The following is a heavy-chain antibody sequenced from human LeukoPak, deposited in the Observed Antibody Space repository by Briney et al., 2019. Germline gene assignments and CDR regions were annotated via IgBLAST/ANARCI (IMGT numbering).Heavy chain of an antibody. CDR1: RYTLTELP. D-gene: IGHD3-10*01. CDR2: FDPEDGKT. J-gene: IGHJ4*02. Sequence: ASVKVSCKVFRYTLTELPIHWVRQAPGKGLEWMGGFDPEDGKTVFAQNFQGRVTLTDDTSTDTAYMELSSLRSEDTAIYYCGRGFSIDYWGQGSLVIVSS. V-gene: IGHV1-24*01. CDR3: GRGFSIDY.